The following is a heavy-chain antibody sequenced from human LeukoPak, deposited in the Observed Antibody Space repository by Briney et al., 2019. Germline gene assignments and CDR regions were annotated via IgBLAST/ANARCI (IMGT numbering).Heavy chain of an antibody. CDR3: ARDTGSGTIPLYYGIDF. Sequence: GGSLRLSCAASGFTFRSYSMNWVRQAPGQGLEWVSSISSSSSYIYYADSVKGRFTISRDNAKNSLYLQMNSLRAEDTAVYYCARDTGSGTIPLYYGIDFWGQGTTVTVSS. D-gene: IGHD3-10*01. J-gene: IGHJ6*02. V-gene: IGHV3-21*01. CDR2: ISSSSSYI. CDR1: GFTFRSYS.